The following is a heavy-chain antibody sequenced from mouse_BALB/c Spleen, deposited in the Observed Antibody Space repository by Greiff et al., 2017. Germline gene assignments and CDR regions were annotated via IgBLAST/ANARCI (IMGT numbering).Heavy chain of an antibody. Sequence: EVQLHQSGPELVKPGASVKISCKASGYTFTDYNMHWVKQSHGKSLEWIGYIYPYNGGTGYNQKFKSKATLTVDNSSSTAYMELRSLTSEDSAVYYCARSGGYSLFAYWGQGTTLTVSS. CDR1: GYTFTDYN. CDR2: IYPYNGGT. V-gene: IGHV1S29*02. CDR3: ARSGGYSLFAY. J-gene: IGHJ2*01. D-gene: IGHD2-3*01.